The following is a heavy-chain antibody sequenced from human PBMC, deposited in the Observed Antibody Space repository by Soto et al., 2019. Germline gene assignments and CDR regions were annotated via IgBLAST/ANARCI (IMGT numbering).Heavy chain of an antibody. D-gene: IGHD2-15*01. CDR1: GYTFTSYG. J-gene: IGHJ3*02. V-gene: IGHV1-18*04. CDR2: ISAYNGNT. Sequence: GASVKVSCKASGYTFTSYGISWVRQAPGQGLEWVGWISAYNGNTNYAQKLQGRVTMTTDTSTSTAYMELRSLRSDDTAVYYCAREAQGGYCSGGSCYLGLRLGAFDIWGQGTMVTVSS. CDR3: AREAQGGYCSGGSCYLGLRLGAFDI.